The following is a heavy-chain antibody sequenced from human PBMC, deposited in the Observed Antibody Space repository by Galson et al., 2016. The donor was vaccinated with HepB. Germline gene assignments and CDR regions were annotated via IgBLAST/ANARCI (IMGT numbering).Heavy chain of an antibody. J-gene: IGHJ4*02. Sequence: LRLSCAASGFTFSRYAIHWVRQAPGKGLEYVSTVNDYGYRTHYADSVRGRFTISRDNSKNTVYLQMSSLRTEDTALYYCAKDVGGTFSLDYWGQGTLVTVSS. CDR1: GFTFSRYA. D-gene: IGHD1-26*01. CDR3: AKDVGGTFSLDY. CDR2: VNDYGYRT. V-gene: IGHV3-64D*06.